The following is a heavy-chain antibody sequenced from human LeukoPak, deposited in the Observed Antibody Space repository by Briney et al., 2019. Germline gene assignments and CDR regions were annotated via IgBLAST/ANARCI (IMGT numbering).Heavy chain of an antibody. CDR3: ARGAEYYAIWRGYAGYSDY. J-gene: IGHJ4*02. Sequence: KPSETLSLTCTVSGYSISNGYYWGWIRQPPGKGLEWVGSIYHRGSTYYNPSLRSRVTISLDRSKKKFSLKLTSVTAAGTAVYFCARGAEYYAIWRGYAGYSDYWGQGISVTVSS. D-gene: IGHD3-3*01. V-gene: IGHV4-38-2*02. CDR2: IYHRGST. CDR1: GYSISNGYY.